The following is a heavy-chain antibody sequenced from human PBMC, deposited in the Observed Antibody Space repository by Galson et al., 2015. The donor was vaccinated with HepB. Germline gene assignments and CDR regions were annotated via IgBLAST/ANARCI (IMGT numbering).Heavy chain of an antibody. J-gene: IGHJ2*01. D-gene: IGHD6-13*01. Sequence: SLRLSCAASGFTVSSNYMSWVRQAPGKGLEWVSVIYSGGSTYYADSVKGRFTISRDNSKNTLYLQMNSLRAEDTAVYYCARDGYSSSWYVRYFDLWGRGTLVTFSS. CDR3: ARDGYSSSWYVRYFDL. V-gene: IGHV3-66*01. CDR1: GFTVSSNY. CDR2: IYSGGST.